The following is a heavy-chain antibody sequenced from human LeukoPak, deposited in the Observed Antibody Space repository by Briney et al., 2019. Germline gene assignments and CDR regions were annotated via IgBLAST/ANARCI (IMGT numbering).Heavy chain of an antibody. CDR3: LGYCSGGSCYYSDFPPY. D-gene: IGHD2-15*01. Sequence: ASVKVSCKVSGYTITELSMHWVRQAPGKGLEWMGGFDLEDGETIYAQKFQGRVTMTEDTSTDTAYMELSSLRSEDTAVYYCLGYCSGGSCYYSDFPPYWGQGTLVTVSS. CDR2: FDLEDGET. CDR1: GYTITELS. J-gene: IGHJ4*02. V-gene: IGHV1-24*01.